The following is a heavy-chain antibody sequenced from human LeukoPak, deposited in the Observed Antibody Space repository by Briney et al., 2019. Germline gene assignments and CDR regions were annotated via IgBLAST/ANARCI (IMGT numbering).Heavy chain of an antibody. J-gene: IGHJ3*02. V-gene: IGHV1-2*02. Sequence: ASVKVSCKASGYTFTGYYMHWVRQAPGQGLEWMGWINPNSGGTNYAQKFQGRVTMTRDTSISTAYMELSRLRSDDTAVYYCATLPGDHDYGGNEAFDIWGQGTMVTVSS. CDR2: INPNSGGT. D-gene: IGHD4-23*01. CDR3: ATLPGDHDYGGNEAFDI. CDR1: GYTFTGYY.